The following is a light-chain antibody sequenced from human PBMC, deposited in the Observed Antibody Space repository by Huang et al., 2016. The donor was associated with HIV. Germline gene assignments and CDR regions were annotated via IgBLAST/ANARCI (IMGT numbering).Light chain of an antibody. CDR2: AAS. CDR3: QQYDNLPWT. J-gene: IGKJ1*01. Sequence: DIQMTQSPSSLSASVGDRVTSTCQASQDISTYLNCYQQKPGNAPKGLIYAASNLETGVPSRFSGSGSGTDFTFTISSLQPGDIATYYCQQYDNLPWTFGQGTKVEIK. CDR1: QDISTY. V-gene: IGKV1-33*01.